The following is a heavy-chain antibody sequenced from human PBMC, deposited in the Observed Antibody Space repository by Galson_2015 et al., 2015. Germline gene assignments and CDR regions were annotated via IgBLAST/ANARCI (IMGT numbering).Heavy chain of an antibody. CDR2: IIPIFGTA. D-gene: IGHD3-22*01. Sequence: SVKVSCKASGGTFSSYAISWVRQAPGQGLEWMGGIIPIFGTANYAQKFQGRVTITADESTSTAYMELSSLRSEDTAVYYCARGGYYYDSSVYSPAAEYFQHWGQGTLVTVSS. J-gene: IGHJ1*01. V-gene: IGHV1-69*13. CDR3: ARGGYYYDSSVYSPAAEYFQH. CDR1: GGTFSSYA.